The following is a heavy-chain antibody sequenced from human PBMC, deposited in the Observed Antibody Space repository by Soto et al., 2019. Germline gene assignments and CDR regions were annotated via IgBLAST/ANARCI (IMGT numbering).Heavy chain of an antibody. CDR3: ARDPVTSD. Sequence: GGSLRLSCAASGFTLSNFYISWVRQAPGKGLEWLGNIKGDGSDAHYVDSVKGRFNISRDNAGNSIYLQMNNLRAEHTAMYYCARDPVTSDWGQGTLVTVSS. CDR2: IKGDGSDA. V-gene: IGHV3-7*03. J-gene: IGHJ4*02. CDR1: GFTLSNFY.